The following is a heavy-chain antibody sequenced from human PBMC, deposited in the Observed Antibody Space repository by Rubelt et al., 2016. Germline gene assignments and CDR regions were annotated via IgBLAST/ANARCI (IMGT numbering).Heavy chain of an antibody. CDR3: ASTQYSSGWYIEYYFDY. J-gene: IGHJ4*02. CDR2: ISGSGGST. V-gene: IGHV3-23*01. Sequence: EVQLLEPGGGLVQPGGSLRLSCAASGFTFSSYAMSWVRQAPGKGLEWVSAISGSGGSTYYADSVKGRFTISRDNSKNTLYLQMNSLRAEDTAVYYCASTQYSSGWYIEYYFDYWGQGTLVTVSS. D-gene: IGHD6-19*01. CDR1: GFTFSSYA.